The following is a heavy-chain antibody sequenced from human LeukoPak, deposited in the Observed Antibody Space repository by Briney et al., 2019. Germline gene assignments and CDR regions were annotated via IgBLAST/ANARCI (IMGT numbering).Heavy chain of an antibody. J-gene: IGHJ3*02. CDR1: GFTFSSYG. CDR3: ARGYPGALDI. CDR2: IRYDGSNK. Sequence: GGSLRLSCAASGFTFSSYGMHWVRQAPGKGLEWVAFIRYDGSNKYYADSVKGRFIISRDNAKKSLYLQMNSLRVEETALYYCARGYPGALDIWGQGTMGSVSS. V-gene: IGHV3-30*02. D-gene: IGHD2-15*01.